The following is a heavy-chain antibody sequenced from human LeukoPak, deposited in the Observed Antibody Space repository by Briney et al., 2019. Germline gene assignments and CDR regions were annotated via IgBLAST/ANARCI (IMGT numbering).Heavy chain of an antibody. J-gene: IGHJ4*02. Sequence: NPSETLSLTCTVSGGSISSGSYYWSWIRQPAGKGLEWIGRIYTRGSTNYNPSLKSRVTISVDTPKNQFSLKLSSVTAADTAVYYCARDPSGLDYDSSGDYWGQGALVTVSS. CDR3: ARDPSGLDYDSSGDY. CDR2: IYTRGST. D-gene: IGHD3-22*01. CDR1: GGSISSGSYY. V-gene: IGHV4-61*02.